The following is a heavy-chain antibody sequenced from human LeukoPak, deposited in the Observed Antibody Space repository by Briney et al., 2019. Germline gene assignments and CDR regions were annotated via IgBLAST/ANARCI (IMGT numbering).Heavy chain of an antibody. D-gene: IGHD5-18*01. V-gene: IGHV3-30*18. CDR2: ITYDGSNK. CDR1: GFTFSSYG. Sequence: GGSLRLSCAASGFTFSSYGMHWVRQAPGKGLEWVAVITYDGSNKYYADSVKGRFTISRDNSKNTLYLQMNSLRAEDTAVYYCAKDLAYSYGPTYGMDVWGQGTTVTVSS. J-gene: IGHJ6*02. CDR3: AKDLAYSYGPTYGMDV.